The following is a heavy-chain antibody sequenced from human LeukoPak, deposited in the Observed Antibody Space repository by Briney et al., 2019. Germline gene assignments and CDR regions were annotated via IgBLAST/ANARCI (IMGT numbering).Heavy chain of an antibody. Sequence: GGSLRLSCVASGFTFSAYAMTWVRQAPGKGLEWVSGISGSGGSTYYADSVKGRFTISRDNSKNTLYLQMNSLGAEDTAVYYCAKRSPWTSVVTPGYYFDFWGQGTLVTVSS. CDR3: AKRSPWTSVVTPGYYFDF. V-gene: IGHV3-23*01. CDR1: GFTFSAYA. D-gene: IGHD4-23*01. CDR2: ISGSGGST. J-gene: IGHJ4*02.